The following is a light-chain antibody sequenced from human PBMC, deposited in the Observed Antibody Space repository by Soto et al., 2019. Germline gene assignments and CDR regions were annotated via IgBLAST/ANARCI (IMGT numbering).Light chain of an antibody. J-gene: IGKJ1*01. Sequence: VLTQSPDSLAVSLGAGATINCRSSQGVLHNSNSHHFLSWYQQRPGQSPKLLIYWTSLRESGVPERFIGSGSGAEFTLTISSLQAEDVAVYYCQQSFGNFTWTFGQGTKVDIK. CDR2: WTS. CDR1: QGVLHNSNSHHF. V-gene: IGKV4-1*01. CDR3: QQSFGNFTWT.